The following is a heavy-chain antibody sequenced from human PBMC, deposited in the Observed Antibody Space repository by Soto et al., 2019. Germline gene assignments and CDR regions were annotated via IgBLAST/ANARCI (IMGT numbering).Heavy chain of an antibody. D-gene: IGHD3-10*01. Sequence: KPSETLSLTCSVSGGSMSEYFWSWIRQSPGKGLEWIGYIYYLGSTDYNPSLKSRVTISVDTSKRQFSLRLTSVTAADTAVYYCARDGYDGSGSPYPAYWGLGTQVTVSS. CDR2: IYYLGST. CDR1: GGSMSEYF. CDR3: ARDGYDGSGSPYPAY. J-gene: IGHJ4*02. V-gene: IGHV4-59*01.